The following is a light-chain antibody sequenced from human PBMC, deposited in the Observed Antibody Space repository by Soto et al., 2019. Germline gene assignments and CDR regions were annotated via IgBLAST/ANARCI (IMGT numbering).Light chain of an antibody. V-gene: IGKV1-39*01. CDR3: QQSYSTLT. CDR1: QGVSSY. Sequence: DIQMTQSPSTLSGSVGDRVTITCRASQGVSSYLNWYQQKPGKAPKLLIYAASSLQSGVPSRFSGSGSGTDFTLTISSLQPEDFATYYCQQSYSTLTFGGGTKVDIK. CDR2: AAS. J-gene: IGKJ4*01.